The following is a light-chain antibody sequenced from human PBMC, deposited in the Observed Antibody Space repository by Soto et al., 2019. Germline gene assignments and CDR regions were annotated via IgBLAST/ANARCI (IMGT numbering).Light chain of an antibody. Sequence: LDSLAVSLGERATINCKSSQSVLYSSNSKNYLAWYQQELGQPPKLLIYWASTRESGVPDRFSGSGSGTDFTLTISSLQAEDVAVYYCQQYHTTPYTFGQGTKVDIK. J-gene: IGKJ2*01. V-gene: IGKV4-1*01. CDR1: QSVLYSSNSKNY. CDR2: WAS. CDR3: QQYHTTPYT.